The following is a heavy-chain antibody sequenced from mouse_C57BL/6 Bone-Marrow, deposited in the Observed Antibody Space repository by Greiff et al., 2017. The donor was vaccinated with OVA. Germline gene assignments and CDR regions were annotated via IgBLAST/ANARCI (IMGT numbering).Heavy chain of an antibody. D-gene: IGHD6-1*01. V-gene: IGHV5-9-1*02. CDR2: ISSGGDYI. J-gene: IGHJ1*03. CDR1: GFTFSSYA. CDR3: TRDSSLYWYFDV. Sequence: EVHLVESGEGLVKPGGSLKLSCAASGFTFSSYAMSWVRQTPEKRLEWVAYISSGGDYIYYADTVKGRFTISRDNARNTLYLQMSSLKSEDTAMYYCTRDSSLYWYFDVWGTGTTVTVSS.